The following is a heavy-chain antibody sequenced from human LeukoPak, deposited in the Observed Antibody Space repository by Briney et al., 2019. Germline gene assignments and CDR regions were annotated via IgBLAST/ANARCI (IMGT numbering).Heavy chain of an antibody. J-gene: IGHJ6*02. V-gene: IGHV3-21*04. CDR2: ISSSSSYI. CDR3: ARSLGSSWYWGIQDYYYYGMDV. D-gene: IGHD6-13*01. Sequence: GGSLRLSCAASGFTFSSYSMNWVRQAPGKGLEWVSSISSSSSYIYYADSVKGRFTISRDNAKNSLYLQMNSLRAEDTAVYYCARSLGSSWYWGIQDYYYYGMDVWGQGTRSPSP. CDR1: GFTFSSYS.